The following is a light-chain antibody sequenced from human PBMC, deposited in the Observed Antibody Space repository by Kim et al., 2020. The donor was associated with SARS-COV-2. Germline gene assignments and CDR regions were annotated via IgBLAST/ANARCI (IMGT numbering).Light chain of an antibody. J-gene: IGKJ1*01. Sequence: DIQMTQSPSTLSASVGDRVTITCRASQSITSWLAWYQQIPGKAPKLLIYKASTLESGVPSRFSGSGSGTEFTLTITGLQPDDFATYYCQQYDTYSTFGQGTKVDI. CDR2: KAS. V-gene: IGKV1-5*03. CDR1: QSITSW. CDR3: QQYDTYST.